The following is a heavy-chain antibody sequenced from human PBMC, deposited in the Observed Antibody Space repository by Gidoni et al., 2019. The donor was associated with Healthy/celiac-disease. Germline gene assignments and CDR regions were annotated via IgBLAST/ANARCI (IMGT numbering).Heavy chain of an antibody. D-gene: IGHD1-26*01. CDR1: GFTFSSYG. V-gene: IGHV3-30*18. CDR3: AKGYSGSYYGQQNIDY. Sequence: QVQLVESGGGVVQPGRSLRLSCAASGFTFSSYGMHWVRPAPGKGLEWVAVISYDGSNKDYADSVKGRFTISRDNSKNTLYLQMNSLRAADTAVYYCAKGYSGSYYGQQNIDYWGQGTLVTVSS. J-gene: IGHJ4*02. CDR2: ISYDGSNK.